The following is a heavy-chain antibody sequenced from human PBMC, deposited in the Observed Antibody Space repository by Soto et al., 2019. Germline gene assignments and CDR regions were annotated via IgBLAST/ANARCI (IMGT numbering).Heavy chain of an antibody. D-gene: IGHD3-10*01. Sequence: PGGSLRLSCAASGFTFSSYGMHWVRQAPGKGLEWVAVISYDGSNKYYADSVKGRFTISRDNSKNTLYLQMNSLRAEDTAVYYCAKDGASYYYYGMDVWAKGPRSPSP. J-gene: IGHJ6*02. CDR1: GFTFSSYG. CDR3: AKDGASYYYYGMDV. CDR2: ISYDGSNK. V-gene: IGHV3-30*18.